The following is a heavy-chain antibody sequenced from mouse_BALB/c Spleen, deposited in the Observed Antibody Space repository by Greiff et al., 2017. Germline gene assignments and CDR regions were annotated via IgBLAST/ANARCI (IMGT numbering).Heavy chain of an antibody. V-gene: IGHV1-7*01. CDR3: ARCPYGNYYLAY. CDR1: GYTFTSYW. D-gene: IGHD2-1*01. Sequence: VQLQQSGAELAKPGASVKMSCKASGYTFTSYWMHWVKQRPGQGLEWIGYINPSTGYTEYNQKFKDKATLTADKSSSTAYMQLSSLTSEDSAVYYCARCPYGNYYLAYWGQGTLVTVSA. CDR2: INPSTGYT. J-gene: IGHJ3*01.